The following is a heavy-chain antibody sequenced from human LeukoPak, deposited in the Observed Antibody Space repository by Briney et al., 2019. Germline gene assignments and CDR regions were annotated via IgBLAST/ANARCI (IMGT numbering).Heavy chain of an antibody. V-gene: IGHV4-59*01. D-gene: IGHD4-17*01. CDR1: GGSISSYY. CDR3: ARVVVYGDYPSWFDP. J-gene: IGHJ5*02. Sequence: SETLSLTCTVSGGSISSYYWSWIRQPPGKGLEWIGYIYYSGSANYNPSLKSRVTISVDTSKNQFSLKLSSVTAADTAVYYCARVVVYGDYPSWFDPWGQGTLVTVSS. CDR2: IYYSGSA.